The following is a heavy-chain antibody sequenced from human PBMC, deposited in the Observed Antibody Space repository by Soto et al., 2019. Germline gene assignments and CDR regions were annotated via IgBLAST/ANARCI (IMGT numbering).Heavy chain of an antibody. V-gene: IGHV3-30*03. CDR1: GFTFSSYA. CDR2: ISYDGRNK. J-gene: IGHJ6*02. CDR3: ASAYGTDYYYCGFDF. D-gene: IGHD1-1*01. Sequence: QVQLVESGGGVVQPGRSLRLSCAASGFTFSSYAMHWVRQAPGKGLEWVAVISYDGRNKYYADSVKGRFTISINNSKNTSYQPMYRPRNEHTAEYSCASAYGTDYYYCGFDFWGQGTTVTVAS.